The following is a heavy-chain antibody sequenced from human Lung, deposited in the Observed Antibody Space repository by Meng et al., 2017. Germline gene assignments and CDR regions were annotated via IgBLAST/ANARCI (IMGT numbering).Heavy chain of an antibody. CDR2: IFHSGST. D-gene: IGHD1-26*01. V-gene: IGHV4-4*02. Sequence: QLQESGPGLVKPSGTLSLTCAVSGGSITSSTWWSWVRQTPGKGLEWFGEIFHSGSTNYNPPLESRVTISVDKSKNQFSLKVYSVTAADTATYYCARFDISSSGRGDYWGQGILVTVSS. CDR1: GGSITSSTW. J-gene: IGHJ4*02. CDR3: ARFDISSSGRGDY.